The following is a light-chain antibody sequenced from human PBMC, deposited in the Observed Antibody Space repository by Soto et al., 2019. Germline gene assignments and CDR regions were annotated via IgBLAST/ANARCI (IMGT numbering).Light chain of an antibody. J-gene: IGLJ2*01. CDR2: EVS. Sequence: QSALTQPASVSGSPGQSITISCTGTSSDVGGYNYVSWYQQHPGKAPKPMIYEVSNRPSGVSNRFSGSKSGNTASLTISGLPAEDEADYYGSSYTSSSTLGHVVFGGGTKLTVL. V-gene: IGLV2-14*01. CDR3: SSYTSSSTLGHVV. CDR1: SSDVGGYNY.